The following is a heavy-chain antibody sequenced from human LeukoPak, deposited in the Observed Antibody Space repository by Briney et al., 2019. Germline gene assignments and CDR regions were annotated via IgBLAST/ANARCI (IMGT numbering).Heavy chain of an antibody. CDR1: GFTFSSYA. Sequence: GGSLRLSCAASGFTFSSYAMHWVRQAPGKGLEWVAVISYDGSNKYYADPVKGRFTISRDNSKNTLYLQMNSLRAEDTAVYYCAKTMVYATLDYWGQGTLVTVSS. J-gene: IGHJ4*02. D-gene: IGHD2-8*01. CDR2: ISYDGSNK. CDR3: AKTMVYATLDY. V-gene: IGHV3-30-3*01.